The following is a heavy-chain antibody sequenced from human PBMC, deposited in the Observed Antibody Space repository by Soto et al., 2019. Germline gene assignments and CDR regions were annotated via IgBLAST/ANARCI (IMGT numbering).Heavy chain of an antibody. Sequence: GASVKVSCKASGYTFTSYGISWVRQAPGQGLEWMGGISAYNGNTNYAQKLQGRVTMTTDTSTSTAYMELRSLRSDDTAVYYCARDRGFLELRYYYYYGMDVWGQGTTVTVSS. CDR1: GYTFTSYG. D-gene: IGHD3-3*01. CDR3: ARDRGFLELRYYYYYGMDV. J-gene: IGHJ6*02. V-gene: IGHV1-18*04. CDR2: ISAYNGNT.